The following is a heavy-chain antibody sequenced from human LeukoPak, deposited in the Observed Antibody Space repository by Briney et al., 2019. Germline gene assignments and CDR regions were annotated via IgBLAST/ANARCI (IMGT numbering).Heavy chain of an antibody. CDR2: INYSGST. D-gene: IGHD3-10*01. CDR1: GGSISNYY. J-gene: IGHJ4*02. V-gene: IGHV4-59*01. CDR3: ARAAPSGGFDY. Sequence: PSQTLSLTCTVSGGSISNYYWNYIRQPPGKGLEWIGFINYSGSTIYNPSLKSRVTISLDTSKNQFSLKLTSVTAADTAVYYCARAAPSGGFDYWGQGTLVTVSS.